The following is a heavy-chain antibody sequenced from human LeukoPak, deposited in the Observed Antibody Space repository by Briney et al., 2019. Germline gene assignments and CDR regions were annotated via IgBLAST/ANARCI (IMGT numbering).Heavy chain of an antibody. CDR1: GFTFINYW. D-gene: IGHD4-11*01. CDR2: INESGRTT. V-gene: IGHV3-74*01. Sequence: SGGSLRLSCAASGFTFINYWISWVRQAPGKGLVWVSRINESGRTTTYADSVKGRFTISRDNAKNTVYLQMNSLRAEDTAVYYCAREGGTVTMYDYWGQGTLVTVSS. CDR3: AREGGTVTMYDY. J-gene: IGHJ4*02.